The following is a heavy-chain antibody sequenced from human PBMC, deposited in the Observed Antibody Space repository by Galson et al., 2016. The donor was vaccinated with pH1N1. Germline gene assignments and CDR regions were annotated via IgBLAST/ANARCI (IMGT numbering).Heavy chain of an antibody. J-gene: IGHJ6*02. V-gene: IGHV3-30*02. D-gene: IGHD1-20*01. CDR1: GFIFRSYG. CDR2: MRYDDTNI. Sequence: SLRLSCAASGFIFRSYGMHWVRQAPVKGLEWVAFMRYDDTNIKYIDSVRRRFTISRDNSRNTLYLQMSILRVEDTAVYYCVKDKVTYNWKPGAMDVWGQGTTVTVSS. CDR3: VKDKVTYNWKPGAMDV.